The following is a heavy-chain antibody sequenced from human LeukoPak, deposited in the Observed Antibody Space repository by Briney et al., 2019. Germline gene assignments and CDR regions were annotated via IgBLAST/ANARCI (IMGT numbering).Heavy chain of an antibody. CDR2: INPNSGDT. J-gene: IGHJ5*02. Sequence: ASVKVSCKASGYTFTVYYMHWVRQAPGQGLEWMGWINPNSGDTNYAQLFQGSVTMTRDTSISPAYMELTRLTSDETAVYYCARWGRFGSGSSRWFGPWGQGTLVSVSS. CDR3: ARWGRFGSGSSRWFGP. CDR1: GYTFTVYY. V-gene: IGHV1-2*02. D-gene: IGHD3-10*01.